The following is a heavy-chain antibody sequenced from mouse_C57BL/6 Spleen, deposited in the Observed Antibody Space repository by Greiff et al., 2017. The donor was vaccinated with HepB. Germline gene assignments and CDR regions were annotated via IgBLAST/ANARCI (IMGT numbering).Heavy chain of an antibody. V-gene: IGHV1-50*01. CDR2: IDPSDSYT. J-gene: IGHJ2*01. CDR1: GYTFTSYW. CDR3: ARLGLPIDY. D-gene: IGHD2-4*01. Sequence: VQLKQPGAELVKPGASVKLSCKASGYTFTSYWMQWVKQRPGQGLEWIGGIDPSDSYTNYNQKFKGKATLTVDTSSSTAYMQLSSLTSEDSAVYYCARLGLPIDYWGQGTTLTVSS.